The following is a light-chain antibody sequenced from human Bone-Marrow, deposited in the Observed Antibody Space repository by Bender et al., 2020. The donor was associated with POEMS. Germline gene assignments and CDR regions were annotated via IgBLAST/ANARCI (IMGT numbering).Light chain of an antibody. Sequence: QSALTQPASVSGSPGQSITISCTGTTSDVGGYDYVSWYQQHPGKAPKLMIYEVNKRPSGDSNRFSGSKSGSTASLTISGLQAEDEADYYCCSYAGSSIFVVFGGGTKLTVL. V-gene: IGLV2-23*02. CDR3: CSYAGSSIFVV. CDR1: TSDVGGYDY. CDR2: EVN. J-gene: IGLJ2*01.